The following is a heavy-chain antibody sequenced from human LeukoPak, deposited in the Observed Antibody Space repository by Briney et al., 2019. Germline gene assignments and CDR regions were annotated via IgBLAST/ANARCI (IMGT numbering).Heavy chain of an antibody. J-gene: IGHJ3*02. V-gene: IGHV3-53*01. CDR1: GFTVSSNY. CDR3: ATEWIDSSGYYQSGGDAFDI. CDR2: IYSGGST. Sequence: GGSLRLSCAASGFTVSSNYMSWVRQAPGKGLEWVSVIYSGGSTYYADSVKGRFTISRDNSKNTLYLQMNSLRAEDTAVYYCATEWIDSSGYYQSGGDAFDIWGKGTMVTVSS. D-gene: IGHD3-22*01.